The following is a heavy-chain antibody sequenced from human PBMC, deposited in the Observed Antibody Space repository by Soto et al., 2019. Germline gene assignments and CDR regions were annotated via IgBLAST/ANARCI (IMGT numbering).Heavy chain of an antibody. CDR2: ISDSGSRM. CDR1: GFTLGGYS. V-gene: IGHV3-48*01. CDR3: APQGVGASGYIY. D-gene: IGHD1-26*01. J-gene: IGHJ4*02. Sequence: EVQLVESGGGLVQPGGSLRLSCVVSGFTLGGYSMNWVRQAPGKGLEWVSYISDSGSRMYYADSVKGRFTISRDSAKNSLYLQMNSVRAEDTAVYYCAPQGVGASGYIYWGQGTRVTVSS.